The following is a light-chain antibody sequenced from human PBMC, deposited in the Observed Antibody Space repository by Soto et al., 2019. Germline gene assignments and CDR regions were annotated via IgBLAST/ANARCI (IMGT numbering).Light chain of an antibody. V-gene: IGKV1-5*03. CDR1: QSISSW. J-gene: IGKJ1*01. CDR2: KAS. Sequence: DIQMTQFPSTLSASVGDRVTITCRASQSISSWLAWYQQKPGKAPKLLIYKASSLESGVPSRFSGSGSGTEFTPTISSLQPDDFATYYCQQDNSYSTFGQGTKVDIK. CDR3: QQDNSYST.